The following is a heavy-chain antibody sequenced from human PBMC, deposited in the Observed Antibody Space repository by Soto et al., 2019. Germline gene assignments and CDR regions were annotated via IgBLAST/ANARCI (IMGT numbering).Heavy chain of an antibody. D-gene: IGHD3-22*01. CDR2: IYYSGST. V-gene: IGHV4-39*07. CDR3: ARMNYYDTSGYPFDY. J-gene: IGHJ4*02. Sequence: PSETLSLTCTVSGGSISSGDYYWSWIRQPPGKGLEWIGSIYYSGSTYYNPSLKSRVTMSADTSKNQFSLKLNSVTAADTAVYYCARMNYYDTSGYPFDYWGQGMMVTVSS. CDR1: GGSISSGDYY.